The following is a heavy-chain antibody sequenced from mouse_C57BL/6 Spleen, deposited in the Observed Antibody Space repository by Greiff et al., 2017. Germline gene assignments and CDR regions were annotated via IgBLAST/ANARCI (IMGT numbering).Heavy chain of an antibody. Sequence: VQLQQSGPGLVQPSQSLSITCTVSGFSLTSYGVHWVRQSPGKGLEWLGVIWRGGSKDYNASFMSGLNITKDNSNSHVFFKMNSLQADDTAIYYCAIYDGYVFAYWGQGTLVTVSA. CDR1: GFSLTSYG. V-gene: IGHV2-5*01. CDR3: AIYDGYVFAY. CDR2: IWRGGSK. D-gene: IGHD2-3*01. J-gene: IGHJ3*01.